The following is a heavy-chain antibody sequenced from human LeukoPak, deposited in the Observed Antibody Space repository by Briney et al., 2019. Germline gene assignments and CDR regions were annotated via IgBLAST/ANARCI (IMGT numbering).Heavy chain of an antibody. V-gene: IGHV2-70*11. CDR1: GFSLSTSGMC. D-gene: IGHD4-17*01. J-gene: IGHJ3*02. CDR3: ARIRTPHYGGYDTFDI. CDR2: IDWDDDK. Sequence: RESGPALVKPTQTLTLTCTFSGFSLSTSGMCISWIRQSPGKALEWLARIDWDDDKYYNTSLKTRLTISKDTSKNQVVLTMANMDPIDTATYYCARIRTPHYGGYDTFDIWGQGTMVTVSS.